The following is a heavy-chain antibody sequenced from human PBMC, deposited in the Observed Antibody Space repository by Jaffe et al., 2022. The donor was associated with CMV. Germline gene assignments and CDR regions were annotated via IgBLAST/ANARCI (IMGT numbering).Heavy chain of an antibody. D-gene: IGHD2-2*01. J-gene: IGHJ4*02. CDR1: GYTFTSYA. CDR3: ARADIVVVPAALDY. Sequence: QVQLVQSGAEVKKPGASVKVSCKASGYTFTSYAMHWVRQAPGQRLEWMGWINAGNGNTKYSQKFQGRVTITRDTSASTAYMELSSLRSEDTAVYYCARADIVVVPAALDYWGQGTLVTVSS. V-gene: IGHV1-3*01. CDR2: INAGNGNT.